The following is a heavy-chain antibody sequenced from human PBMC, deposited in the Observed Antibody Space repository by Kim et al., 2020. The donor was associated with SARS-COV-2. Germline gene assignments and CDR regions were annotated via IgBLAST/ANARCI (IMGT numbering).Heavy chain of an antibody. D-gene: IGHD3-22*01. V-gene: IGHV3-23*01. Sequence: GGSLRLSCAASGFTFTTHAMNWVRQAPGKGLEWVSTISGSGGSTPYADSVKGRFTISRDNSKNSLYLQMNSLRAEDTAVYYCAKDGESAYYENYLDYWGQGTQVTVSS. J-gene: IGHJ4*02. CDR1: GFTFTTHA. CDR3: AKDGESAYYENYLDY. CDR2: ISGSGGST.